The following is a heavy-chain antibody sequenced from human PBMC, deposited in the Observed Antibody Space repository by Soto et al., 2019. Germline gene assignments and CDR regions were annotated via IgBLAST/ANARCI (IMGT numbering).Heavy chain of an antibody. J-gene: IGHJ6*02. CDR1: GFTFISYA. D-gene: IGHD3-3*01. CDR2: ISHSGAST. CDR3: AKSFWSGYGQSYSYYGMDV. Sequence: GGSLRLSCAASGFTFISYAMSWVRQAPGKGLEWVSAISHSGASTYYEDSVKGRFTISRANSRNTLYLQMNSLRAEDTAVYFCAKSFWSGYGQSYSYYGMDVWGQGTTVTVSS. V-gene: IGHV3-23*01.